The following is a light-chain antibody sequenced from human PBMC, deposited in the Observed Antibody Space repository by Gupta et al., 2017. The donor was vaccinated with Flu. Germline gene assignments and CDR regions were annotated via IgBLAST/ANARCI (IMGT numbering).Light chain of an antibody. CDR3: QQYRSFPYN. V-gene: IGKV1-5*03. J-gene: IGKJ2*01. Sequence: DIQMTQSPSPLSASVGDRVTITCRASRNIGIWLAWYRQKPGKVPELLIYEASSLNRGVPSRFSGSGSGTEFTLTINSLQPDDFASYYCQQYRSFPYNFGPGTKVEIK. CDR1: RNIGIW. CDR2: EAS.